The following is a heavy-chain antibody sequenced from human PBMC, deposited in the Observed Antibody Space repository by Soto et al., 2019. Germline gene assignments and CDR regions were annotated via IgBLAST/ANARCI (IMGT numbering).Heavy chain of an antibody. V-gene: IGHV3-7*01. CDR1: GFTFSSYW. D-gene: IGHD2-2*01. CDR2: IKQDGSEK. J-gene: IGHJ4*02. CDR3: ARRRVCSTGGHNLDY. Sequence: EVQLVESGGGLVQPGGSLRLSCAASGFTFSSYWMSWVRQAPGKGLEWVANIKQDGSEKYYVDSVKGRFTISRDNAKNSLYLQMNSLRSEDTAVYYCARRRVCSTGGHNLDYGGQGTLVTVSS.